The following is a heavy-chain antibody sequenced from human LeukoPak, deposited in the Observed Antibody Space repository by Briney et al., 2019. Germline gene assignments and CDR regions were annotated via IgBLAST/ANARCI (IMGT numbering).Heavy chain of an antibody. Sequence: PSETLSLTCTVSGGSIGSYYWSWIRQPAGKGLEWIGRIYTSGSTNYNPSLKSRVAMSVDTSKNQFSLKLSSVTAADTAVYYCARDRVKAAAGNYFDYWGQGTLVTVSS. D-gene: IGHD6-13*01. V-gene: IGHV4-4*07. CDR1: GGSIGSYY. CDR3: ARDRVKAAAGNYFDY. CDR2: IYTSGST. J-gene: IGHJ4*02.